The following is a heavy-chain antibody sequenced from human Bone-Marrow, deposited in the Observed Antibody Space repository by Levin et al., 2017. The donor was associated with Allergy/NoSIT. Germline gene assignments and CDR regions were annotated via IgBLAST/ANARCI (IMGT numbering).Heavy chain of an antibody. J-gene: IGHJ5*02. Sequence: GGSLRLSCAASGFTFCTYWMHWVRQAPGKGLVWVSRIQSNGKTNYADSVKGRFTISRDNAKNTLYLQMNSLTVEDTAVYYCARDRFYSDSGSNFSWFDPWGQGTLVTVSS. CDR2: IQSNGKT. CDR1: GFTFCTYW. CDR3: ARDRFYSDSGSNFSWFDP. D-gene: IGHD3-10*01. V-gene: IGHV3-74*01.